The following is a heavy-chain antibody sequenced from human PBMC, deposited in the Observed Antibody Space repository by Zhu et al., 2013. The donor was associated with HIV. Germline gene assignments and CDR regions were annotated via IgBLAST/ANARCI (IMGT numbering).Heavy chain of an antibody. D-gene: IGHD1-7*01. CDR1: GGSISSGGYS. CDR2: IYHSGST. V-gene: IGHV4-30-2*01. J-gene: IGHJ6*02. CDR3: ARDIRTGTTRGMDV. Sequence: QVQLQESGSGLVKPSQTLSLTCAVSGGSISSGGYSWSWIRQPPGKGLEWIGYIYHSGSTYYNPSLKSRVTIAVDRSKNQFSLKLSSVTAADTAVYYCARDIRTGTTRGMDVWGQGTTVTVSS.